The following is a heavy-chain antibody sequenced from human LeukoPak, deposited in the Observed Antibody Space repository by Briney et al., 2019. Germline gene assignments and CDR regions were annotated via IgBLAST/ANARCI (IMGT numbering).Heavy chain of an antibody. V-gene: IGHV3-30*02. Sequence: GGSLRLSCAASGFTFSSYGMHWVCQAPGKGLEWVAFIRYDGSNKYYADSVKGRFTISRDNSKNTLYLQMNSLRAEDTAVYYCAKSAGSSGWFYYFDYWGQGTLVTVSS. J-gene: IGHJ4*02. D-gene: IGHD6-19*01. CDR2: IRYDGSNK. CDR3: AKSAGSSGWFYYFDY. CDR1: GFTFSSYG.